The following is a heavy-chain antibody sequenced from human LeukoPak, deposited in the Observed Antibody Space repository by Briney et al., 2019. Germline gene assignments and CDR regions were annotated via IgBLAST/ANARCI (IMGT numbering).Heavy chain of an antibody. Sequence: GGSLRLSCAASGSTFSSYAMSWVRQTPGKGLEWVASISNGGSATYYVDSVRGRFTISRDDAKNSLFLQMNGLRADDTAVYYCTRENYVPDSWGQGTLVTVSS. CDR2: ISNGGSAT. CDR3: TRENYVPDS. D-gene: IGHD3-10*02. V-gene: IGHV3-7*03. J-gene: IGHJ4*02. CDR1: GSTFSSYA.